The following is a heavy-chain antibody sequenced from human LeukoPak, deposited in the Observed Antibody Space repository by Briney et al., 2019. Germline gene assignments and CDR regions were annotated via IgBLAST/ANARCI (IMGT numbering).Heavy chain of an antibody. Sequence: PGGSLRLSCAASGFTFSSYGMHWVRQAPGKGLEWVAVISYDGSNKYYADSVKGRFTISRDNAKNSLYLQMNSLRAEDTAVYYCARGIYAYCGGDCSWYFDLWGRGTLVTVSS. J-gene: IGHJ2*01. D-gene: IGHD2-21*02. CDR2: ISYDGSNK. V-gene: IGHV3-30*03. CDR1: GFTFSSYG. CDR3: ARGIYAYCGGDCSWYFDL.